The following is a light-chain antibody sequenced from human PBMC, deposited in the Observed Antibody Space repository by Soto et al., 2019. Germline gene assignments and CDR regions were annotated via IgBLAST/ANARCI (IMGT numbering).Light chain of an antibody. J-gene: IGKJ4*01. Sequence: DIQMTQSPSTLSGSVGDRVTITCRASQGISDYLAWYQQKPGRVPKLRIFLASTLQSGVPSRFSGSGSGTEFTRTISSLHPEDVATYYCQKHKGAPWTFGGGTKADIK. V-gene: IGKV1-27*01. CDR1: QGISDY. CDR3: QKHKGAPWT. CDR2: LAS.